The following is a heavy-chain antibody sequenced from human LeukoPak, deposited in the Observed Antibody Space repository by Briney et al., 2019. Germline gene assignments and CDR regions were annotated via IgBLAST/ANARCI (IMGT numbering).Heavy chain of an antibody. J-gene: IGHJ4*02. CDR1: GGSMSGYF. V-gene: IGHV4-59*01. Sequence: KPSETLSLTCTVSGGSMSGYFWTWVRQSPGKGLERIGFLHPDGNVYYNAYLSSRVTISMDTSKNQVSLKLTSVTAADAAVYYCTRGTDAYKIRFWGQGTLVTVSS. CDR2: LHPDGNV. CDR3: TRGTDAYKIRF. D-gene: IGHD5-24*01.